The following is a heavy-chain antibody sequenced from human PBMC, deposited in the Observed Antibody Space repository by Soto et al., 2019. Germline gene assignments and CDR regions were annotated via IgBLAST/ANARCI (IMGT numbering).Heavy chain of an antibody. J-gene: IGHJ5*02. D-gene: IGHD1-26*01. CDR1: GGSISSYY. CDR2: IYYSGST. V-gene: IGHV4-59*01. CDR3: AREGANNNWFDP. Sequence: SETLSLTCTVSGGSISSYYWSWIRQPPGKGLEWVGYIYYSGSTNYHPSLKSRVTISVDTSKNQFSLKLSSVTAADTAVYYCAREGANNNWFDPWGQGTLVTLAS.